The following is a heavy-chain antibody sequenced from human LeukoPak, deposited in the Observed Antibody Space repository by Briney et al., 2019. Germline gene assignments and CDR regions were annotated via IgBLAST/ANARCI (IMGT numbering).Heavy chain of an antibody. Sequence: SQTLSLTCTVSGGSISSGGYYWSWIRQHPGKGLEWIGYIYYSGSTYYNPSLKSRVTISVDTSKNQFSLKLSSVTAADTAVYYWAREAPYYYNSPLPNGSAPWAKEPRVPVPS. CDR3: AREAPYYYNSPLPNGSAP. CDR1: GGSISSGGYY. D-gene: IGHD3-22*01. V-gene: IGHV4-31*03. CDR2: IYYSGST. J-gene: IGHJ5*02.